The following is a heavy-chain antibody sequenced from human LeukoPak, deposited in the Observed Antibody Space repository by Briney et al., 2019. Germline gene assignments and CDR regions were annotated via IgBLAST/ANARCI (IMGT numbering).Heavy chain of an antibody. CDR2: ISSSSSYI. CDR1: GFTFSSYN. V-gene: IGHV3-21*01. D-gene: IGHD6-13*01. CDR3: VRDRESSSWFDY. J-gene: IGHJ4*02. Sequence: PGGSLRLSCAASGFTFSSYNMNWVRQAPGKGLVWVSSISSSSSYIYYADSVKGRFTISRDNAKNSLYLQMNSLRAEDTAVYYCVRDRESSSWFDYWGQGTLVTVSS.